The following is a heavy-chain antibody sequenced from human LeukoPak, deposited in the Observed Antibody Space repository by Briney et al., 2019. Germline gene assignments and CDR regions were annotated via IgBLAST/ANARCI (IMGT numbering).Heavy chain of an antibody. CDR2: IKQDGSVK. CDR1: GFTFSSYW. CDR3: ASVVVVAANTPFDY. J-gene: IGHJ4*02. D-gene: IGHD2-15*01. V-gene: IGHV3-7*01. Sequence: PGGSLRLSCAASGFTFSSYWMSWVRQAPGKGLEWVANIKQDGSVKYYVDSVKGRFTISRDNAKNSLYLQMNSLRAEDTAVYYCASVVVVAANTPFDYWGQGTLVTVSS.